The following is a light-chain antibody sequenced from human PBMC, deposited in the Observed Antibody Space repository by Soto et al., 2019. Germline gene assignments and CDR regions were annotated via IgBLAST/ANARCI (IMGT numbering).Light chain of an antibody. V-gene: IGKV1-39*01. CDR1: QGVSSY. J-gene: IGKJ4*01. CDR2: GAS. CDR3: QQSYSTPLT. Sequence: DIQLPQSPSSLSASVSVRVTITCRASQGVSSYVDWYQQKPGKPPKLLIYGASTLQSGVPSRFSGGASGTDFTLTISSLQPEDFATYYCQQSYSTPLTVGGGTKVDIK.